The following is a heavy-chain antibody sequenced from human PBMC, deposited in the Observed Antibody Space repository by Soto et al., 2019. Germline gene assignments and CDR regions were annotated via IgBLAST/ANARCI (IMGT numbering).Heavy chain of an antibody. J-gene: IGHJ5*02. CDR3: AKLVVALAFNFDP. D-gene: IGHD2-15*01. V-gene: IGHV3-23*01. CDR2: ITGSGGGP. Sequence: EVQLLQSGGGLVQPGGSLRLSCTGSGFPFSSYAMSWVRQAPGKVLEWVASITGSGGGPYYADSGKGRCTISRDNSKHALHLQMNDLRADDTAVYYCAKLVVALAFNFDPWGQGALVTVSS. CDR1: GFPFSSYA.